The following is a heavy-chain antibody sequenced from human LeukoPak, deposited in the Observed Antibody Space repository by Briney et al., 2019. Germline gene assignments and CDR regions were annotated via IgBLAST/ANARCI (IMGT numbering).Heavy chain of an antibody. CDR2: IGNSGGST. J-gene: IGHJ4*01. D-gene: IGHD6-13*01. CDR3: ARVDARTSSWNYEDF. V-gene: IGHV3-23*01. Sequence: GGSLRLSCAASGFTFSSYAMSWVRQAPGKGLEWVAAIGNSGGSTYYADSVKGRFTISRDNSKNTLHLQMDSPRAEDTAIYYCARVDARTSSWNYEDFWGQEPWSPSPQ. CDR1: GFTFSSYA.